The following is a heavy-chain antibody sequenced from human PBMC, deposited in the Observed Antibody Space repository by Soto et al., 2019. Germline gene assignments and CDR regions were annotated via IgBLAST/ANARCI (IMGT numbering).Heavy chain of an antibody. Sequence: ASAKVSCKASGYTFTSYAMHWVRQAPGQRLEWMGWINAGNGNTKYSQKFQGRVTITRDTSASTAYMELSSLRSEDTAVYYCAIGIGIAVAGDYWGQGTLVTVSS. D-gene: IGHD6-19*01. J-gene: IGHJ4*02. CDR2: INAGNGNT. CDR1: GYTFTSYA. V-gene: IGHV1-3*01. CDR3: AIGIGIAVAGDY.